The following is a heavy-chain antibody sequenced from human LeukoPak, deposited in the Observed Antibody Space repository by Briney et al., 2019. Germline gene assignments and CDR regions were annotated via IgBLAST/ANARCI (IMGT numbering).Heavy chain of an antibody. J-gene: IGHJ4*02. Sequence: PGRSLRLSCAASGFTFSTYAMHWVRQAPGKGLEWVAVISYDGSTKYYADSVKGRFTISRDNSKNTLYLQMNSLRAEDTAVYYCAKDRQWLVFIDYWGQGTLVTVSS. CDR3: AKDRQWLVFIDY. CDR1: GFTFSTYA. CDR2: ISYDGSTK. V-gene: IGHV3-30-3*01. D-gene: IGHD6-19*01.